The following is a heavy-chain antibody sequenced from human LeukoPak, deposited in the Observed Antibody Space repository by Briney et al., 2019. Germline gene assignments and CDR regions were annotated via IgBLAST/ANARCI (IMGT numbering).Heavy chain of an antibody. CDR1: GFTFSSYA. V-gene: IGHV3-30-3*01. J-gene: IGHJ4*02. CDR2: ISYDGSNK. D-gene: IGHD1-7*01. Sequence: PGRSLRLSCAASGFTFSSYAMHWVRQAPGKGLEWVAVISYDGSNKYYADSVKGRFTISRDNSKNTLYLQMNSLRAEDTAVYYCAKDIGSLISRTLDTWGQGTLVTVSS. CDR3: AKDIGSLISRTLDT.